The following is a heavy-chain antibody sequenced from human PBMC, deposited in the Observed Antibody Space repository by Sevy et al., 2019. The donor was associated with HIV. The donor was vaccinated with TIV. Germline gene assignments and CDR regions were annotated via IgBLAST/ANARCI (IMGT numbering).Heavy chain of an antibody. V-gene: IGHV4-31*03. CDR2: ISHSGKT. CDR3: ARVSYWARVITPAASYYFDS. CDR1: GGFINSGGHY. J-gene: IGHJ4*02. D-gene: IGHD2-2*01. Sequence: SETLSLTCTVSGGFINSGGHYWGWIRQRPGKGLEWIRYISHSGKTYYNSSLEARLAISVDTSKNQFSLKVRSVTAAETAVYYCARVSYWARVITPAASYYFDSWGQGILVTVSS.